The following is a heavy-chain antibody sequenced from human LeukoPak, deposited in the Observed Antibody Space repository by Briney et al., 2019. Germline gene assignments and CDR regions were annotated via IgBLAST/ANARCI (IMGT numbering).Heavy chain of an antibody. CDR3: ARSYDSSGYPLFDY. J-gene: IGHJ4*02. Sequence: SETLSLTCTVSGGSISSGDYYWSWIRQPPGKGLEWIGYIYYSGSTYYNPSLKSRVTISVDTSKNQFSLKLSSVTAADTAVYYCARSYDSSGYPLFDYWGQGTLVTVSS. CDR2: IYYSGST. D-gene: IGHD3-22*01. V-gene: IGHV4-30-4*08. CDR1: GGSISSGDYY.